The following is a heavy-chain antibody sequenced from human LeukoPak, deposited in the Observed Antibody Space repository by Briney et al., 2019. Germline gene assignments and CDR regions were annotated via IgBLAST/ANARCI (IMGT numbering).Heavy chain of an antibody. CDR1: GSTFSSYG. J-gene: IGHJ6*02. V-gene: IGHV3-33*01. CDR3: ARELVRGARYYYYGMDV. Sequence: GSLRLSCAASGSTFSSYGMHWVRQAPGKGLEWVAVIWYDGSNKYYADSAKGRFTISRDNSKNTLYLQMNSLRAEDTAVYYCARELVRGARYYYYGMDVWGQGTTVTVSS. D-gene: IGHD3-10*01. CDR2: IWYDGSNK.